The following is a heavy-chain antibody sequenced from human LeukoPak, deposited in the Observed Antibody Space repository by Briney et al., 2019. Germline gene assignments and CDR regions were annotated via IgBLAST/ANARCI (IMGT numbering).Heavy chain of an antibody. D-gene: IGHD2-2*01. J-gene: IGHJ3*02. V-gene: IGHV4-39*01. CDR1: GGSISGSSYY. CDR2: IYYSGST. CDR3: ARHANVPGYCSSTSCSRIDAFDI. Sequence: PSETLSLTCTVSGGSISGSSYYWGWIRQPPGKGLEWIGSIYYSGSTYYNPSLKSRVTISVDTSKNQFSLKLSSVTAADTAVYYCARHANVPGYCSSTSCSRIDAFDIWAKGQWSPSLQ.